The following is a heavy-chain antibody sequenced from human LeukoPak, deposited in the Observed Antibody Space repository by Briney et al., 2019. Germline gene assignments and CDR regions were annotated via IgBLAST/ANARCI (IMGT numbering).Heavy chain of an antibody. CDR2: ISAYNGNT. CDR3: ARGYHGYTERHFDY. D-gene: IGHD5-18*01. CDR1: GFTFTGHG. Sequence: ASVKLSCTASGFTFTGHGFNWVRQAPGQGLEWMAWISAYNGNTNYAQKVQGRVAVTTDTSTRTAYMELRGLTSDNTAVYYCARGYHGYTERHFDYWGQGTPVTVSS. V-gene: IGHV1-18*01. J-gene: IGHJ4*02.